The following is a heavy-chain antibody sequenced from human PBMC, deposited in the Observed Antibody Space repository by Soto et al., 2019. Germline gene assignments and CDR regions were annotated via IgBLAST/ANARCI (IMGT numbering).Heavy chain of an antibody. D-gene: IGHD3-22*01. J-gene: IGHJ4*02. CDR2: ISYDGSLK. Sequence: QVQLVESGGGVVQPGRSLRLSCAASGFTFSSYAMHWVRQAPGKGLEWVAVISYDGSLKYYADSVKGRFTISRDNSKNTMYLQMNRLRGEDTAVYYCAKESTYYYVSSGSGYWGQGTLVTVSS. CDR3: AKESTYYYVSSGSGY. CDR1: GFTFSSYA. V-gene: IGHV3-30*18.